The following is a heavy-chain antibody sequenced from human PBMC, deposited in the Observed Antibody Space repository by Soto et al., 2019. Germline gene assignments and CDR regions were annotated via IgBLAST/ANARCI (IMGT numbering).Heavy chain of an antibody. V-gene: IGHV3-73*01. D-gene: IGHD3-10*01. CDR1: GFTFSGSA. Sequence: EVQLVESGGGLVQPGGSLKLSCEASGFTFSGSAMHWVRQASGKGLEWVGRIRSKANSYATAYAASVKGRFTISRDDSKNTAYLQMNSLKTEDTAVYYCIVLLWFGDDYWGQGTLVTVSS. CDR2: IRSKANSYAT. J-gene: IGHJ4*02. CDR3: IVLLWFGDDY.